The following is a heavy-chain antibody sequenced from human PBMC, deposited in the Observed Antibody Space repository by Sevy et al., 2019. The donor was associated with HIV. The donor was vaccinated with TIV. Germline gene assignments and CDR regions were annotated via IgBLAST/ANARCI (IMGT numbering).Heavy chain of an antibody. CDR2: IYSGGST. CDR3: ARAPLRITMVRGVNVYYYYYGMDV. D-gene: IGHD3-10*01. V-gene: IGHV3-53*01. CDR1: GFTVSSNY. J-gene: IGHJ6*02. Sequence: GGSLRLSCASSGFTVSSNYMSWVRQAPGKGLEWVSVIYSGGSTYYADSVKGRFTISRDNSKNTLYLQRNSLRAEDTAVYYCARAPLRITMVRGVNVYYYYYGMDVWGQGTTVTVSS.